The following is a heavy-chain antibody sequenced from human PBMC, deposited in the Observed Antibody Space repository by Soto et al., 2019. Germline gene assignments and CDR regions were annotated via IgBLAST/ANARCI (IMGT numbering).Heavy chain of an antibody. J-gene: IGHJ4*02. V-gene: IGHV3-23*01. CDR1: GFTFSMYA. CDR2: ISGRGDST. D-gene: IGHD1-26*01. Sequence: PGGSLRLSCAVSGFTFSMYAMSWVRQAPGKGLEWVSAISGRGDSTFYADSVKGRFTISRDNSKKTLFLQMNSLRAEDTAIYYCARWLVGASGAPDYWGQGTPVTVPS. CDR3: ARWLVGASGAPDY.